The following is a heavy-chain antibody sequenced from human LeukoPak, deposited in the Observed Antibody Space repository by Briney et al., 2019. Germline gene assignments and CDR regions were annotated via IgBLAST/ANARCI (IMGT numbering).Heavy chain of an antibody. D-gene: IGHD2-15*01. CDR3: ARDPCSGGSCYVFDY. V-gene: IGHV3-30*04. CDR2: ISYDGSPT. CDR1: GFTFSSFD. Sequence: GRSLRLSCAASGFTFSSFDMHWVRQAPGKGLQWVAVISYDGSPTYYADSVKGRFTISRDNSKNTLHLQINSLRPEDTAVYYCARDPCSGGSCYVFDYWGQGTLVTVSS. J-gene: IGHJ4*02.